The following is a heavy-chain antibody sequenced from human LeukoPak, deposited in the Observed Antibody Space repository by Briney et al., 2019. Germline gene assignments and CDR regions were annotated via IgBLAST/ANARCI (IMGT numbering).Heavy chain of an antibody. CDR1: GFTFSDYY. V-gene: IGHV3-11*01. CDR2: ISSSGSPV. D-gene: IGHD3-22*01. Sequence: GGSLRLSCAASGFTFSDYYMSWIRQAPGKGLEWISYISSSGSPVSHADSVKGRFTISRDNAKNSLYLQMNSLRAEDTAVYYCARLRYYYDSSGYYHWGQGTLVTVSS. J-gene: IGHJ5*02. CDR3: ARLRYYYDSSGYYH.